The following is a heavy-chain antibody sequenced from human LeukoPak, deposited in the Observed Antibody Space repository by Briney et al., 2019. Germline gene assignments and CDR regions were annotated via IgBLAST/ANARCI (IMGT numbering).Heavy chain of an antibody. Sequence: GASVKVSCKASGYTFTGYYMHWVRQAPGQGLEWMGRIDPNSGGANYAQKFQGRVTMTRDTSISTAYMELSRLRSDDTAVYYCARDPNYYDSSGYYFDYWGQGTLVTVSS. CDR1: GYTFTGYY. J-gene: IGHJ4*02. D-gene: IGHD3-22*01. CDR3: ARDPNYYDSSGYYFDY. V-gene: IGHV1-2*06. CDR2: IDPNSGGA.